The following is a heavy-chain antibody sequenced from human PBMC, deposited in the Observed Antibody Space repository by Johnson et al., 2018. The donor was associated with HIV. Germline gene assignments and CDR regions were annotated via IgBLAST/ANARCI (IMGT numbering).Heavy chain of an antibody. CDR2: IRYDGNSK. D-gene: IGHD3-3*01. V-gene: IGHV3-30*02. CDR1: GFTFNTYG. Sequence: QVQLVESGGGVVQPGGSLRLSCAASGFTFNTYGMDWVRQAPGKGLEWVAFIRYDGNSKYYIDSVKGRFTVSRDNSKNTLYLQMNSLRAEDTAVYYCARDRRITIFGSGRAVQSNDAFDIWGQGTMVTVSS. CDR3: ARDRRITIFGSGRAVQSNDAFDI. J-gene: IGHJ3*02.